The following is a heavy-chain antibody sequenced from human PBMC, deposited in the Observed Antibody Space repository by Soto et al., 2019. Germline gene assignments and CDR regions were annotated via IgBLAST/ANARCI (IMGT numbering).Heavy chain of an antibody. J-gene: IGHJ6*02. D-gene: IGHD3-9*01. CDR2: IYTSGST. V-gene: IGHV4-4*07. CDR1: VGSISSYY. Sequence: PSETLSLTCTVSVGSISSYYWSWIRQPALKVLEWIGRIYTSGSTNYNPSPKSRVTMSVDTSKNQFSLKLSSVTAADTAVYYCARDGSYDILTGYPYYYGMDVWGQGTTVTVSS. CDR3: ARDGSYDILTGYPYYYGMDV.